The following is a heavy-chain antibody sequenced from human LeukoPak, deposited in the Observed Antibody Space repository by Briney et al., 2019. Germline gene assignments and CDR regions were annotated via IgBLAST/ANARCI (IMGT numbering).Heavy chain of an antibody. CDR1: GGSISSYY. V-gene: IGHV4-59*08. D-gene: IGHD3-10*01. CDR3: ARHQYYYGLYDY. Sequence: PSETLSLTCTVSGGSISSYYWSWIRQPPGKGLEWIGYIYYSGSTNYNPSLKSRVTISLDTAKNQFSLKLSSVTAADTAVYYCARHQYYYGLYDYWGPGTLVTVSS. J-gene: IGHJ4*02. CDR2: IYYSGST.